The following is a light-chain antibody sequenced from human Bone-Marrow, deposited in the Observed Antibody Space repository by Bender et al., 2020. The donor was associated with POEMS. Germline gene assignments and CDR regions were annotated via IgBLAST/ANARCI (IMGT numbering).Light chain of an antibody. Sequence: QSVLTQPPSASGTPGQRVTISCSGSSSNIGTNPVNWYQQLPGTAPKLLIYINNHRPSGVPDRVSGSKSGTSASLAISGLQSGDEADYYCAAWEDSLNGWVFGGWTKLTVL. CDR2: INN. CDR3: AAWEDSLNGWV. J-gene: IGLJ3*02. V-gene: IGLV1-44*01. CDR1: SSNIGTNP.